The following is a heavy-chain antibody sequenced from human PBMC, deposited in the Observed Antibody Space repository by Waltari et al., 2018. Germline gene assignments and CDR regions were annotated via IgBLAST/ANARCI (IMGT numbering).Heavy chain of an antibody. CDR3: AKDLYGGNSGFDY. D-gene: IGHD4-17*01. J-gene: IGHJ4*02. Sequence: EVQLVESGGGLVQPGRSLRLSCAASGFTFDDYAMHWVRQAPGKGLEWVSGISWNSGSIGYADSVKGRFTNSRDNAKNSLYLQMNSLRAEDTALYYCAKDLYGGNSGFDYWGQGTLVTVSS. V-gene: IGHV3-9*01. CDR1: GFTFDDYA. CDR2: ISWNSGSI.